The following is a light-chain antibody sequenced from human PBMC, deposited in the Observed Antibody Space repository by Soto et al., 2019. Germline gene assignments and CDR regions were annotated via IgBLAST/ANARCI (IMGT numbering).Light chain of an antibody. CDR2: DAS. CDR1: QGISSA. J-gene: IGKJ3*01. V-gene: IGKV1D-13*01. Sequence: AIQLTQSPSSLSASVGDRVTITCRASQGISSALAWYQQKPGKAPKLLIYDASNLESGLPSRFSGSGSGTDFTLTISSLQPEDFATYYCQQFINYPFTFGPGTKVDIK. CDR3: QQFINYPFT.